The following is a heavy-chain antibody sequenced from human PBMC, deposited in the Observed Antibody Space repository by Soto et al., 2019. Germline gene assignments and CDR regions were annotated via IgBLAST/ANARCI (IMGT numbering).Heavy chain of an antibody. D-gene: IGHD3-10*01. CDR2: ISGNGIAT. V-gene: IGHV3-23*01. Sequence: GGSLRLSCEASGFIVSDHAMSWVRQAPGKGLEWVSAISGNGIATYYADSVKGRFTISSDNSKNTLYLQMNRLRADDTAVYYCARDATSMVRGSNNWFDPWGQGTPVTVSS. CDR3: ARDATSMVRGSNNWFDP. CDR1: GFIVSDHA. J-gene: IGHJ5*02.